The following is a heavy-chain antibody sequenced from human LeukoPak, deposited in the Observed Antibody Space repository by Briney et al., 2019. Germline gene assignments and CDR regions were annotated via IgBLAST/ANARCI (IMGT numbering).Heavy chain of an antibody. V-gene: IGHV4-34*01. D-gene: IGHD2-21*01. CDR1: GGSFSGYY. Sequence: PSETLSLTCAVYGGSFSGYYWSWIRQPPGKGLEWIGEINHSGSTNYNPSLKSRVTISVDTSKNQFSLKLSSVTAADTAVYYCASKNEGSDKSYGMDVWGQGTTVTVSS. CDR2: INHSGST. J-gene: IGHJ6*02. CDR3: ASKNEGSDKSYGMDV.